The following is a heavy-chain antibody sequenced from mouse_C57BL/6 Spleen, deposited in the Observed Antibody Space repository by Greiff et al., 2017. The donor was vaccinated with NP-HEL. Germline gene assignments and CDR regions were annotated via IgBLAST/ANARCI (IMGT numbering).Heavy chain of an antibody. CDR3: ARGRAQARNYAMDY. CDR2: INYDGSST. D-gene: IGHD3-2*02. CDR1: GFTFSDYY. V-gene: IGHV5-16*01. J-gene: IGHJ4*01. Sequence: EVKLMESEGGLVQPGSSMKLSCTASGFTFSDYYMAWVRQVPEKGLEWVANINYDGSSTYYLDSLKSRFIISRDNAKNILYLQMSSLKSEDTATYYCARGRAQARNYAMDYWGQGTSVTVSS.